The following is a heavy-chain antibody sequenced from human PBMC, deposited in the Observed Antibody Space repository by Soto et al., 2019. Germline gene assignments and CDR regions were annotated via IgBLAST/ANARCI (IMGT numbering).Heavy chain of an antibody. V-gene: IGHV3-53*05. Sequence: GGSLRLSCAASGFTVSTGYMAWVRQAPGKGLEWISVLFSGGSSYYGDSVKGRFTISRDNSKNTLSLEMSSLRVEDTAVYFCARDTYSSGWYDSWGQGTLVTVSS. J-gene: IGHJ5*01. CDR1: GFTVSTGY. CDR3: ARDTYSSGWYDS. CDR2: LFSGGSS. D-gene: IGHD6-19*01.